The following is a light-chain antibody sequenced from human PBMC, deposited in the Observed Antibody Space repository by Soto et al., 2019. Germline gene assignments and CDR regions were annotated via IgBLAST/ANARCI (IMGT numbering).Light chain of an antibody. CDR1: QSVSNNY. CDR3: QQYGSAPFT. Sequence: EIVLTQSPGTLSLSPGERATLSCRASQSVSNNYLAWYRQKPGQTPRLLIYDASSRATGIPGRISGSGSGTDFTLTISRLEPEDFAVYYCQQYGSAPFTFGPGTKVDIK. V-gene: IGKV3-20*01. J-gene: IGKJ3*01. CDR2: DAS.